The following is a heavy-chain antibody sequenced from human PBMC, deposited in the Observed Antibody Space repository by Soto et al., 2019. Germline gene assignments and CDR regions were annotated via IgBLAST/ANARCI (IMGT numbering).Heavy chain of an antibody. CDR2: IYYSGST. CDR3: ARENLVVPAAIFWFDP. V-gene: IGHV4-31*03. CDR1: GGSISSGGYY. Sequence: LSLTCTVSGGSISSGGYYWSWIRQHPGKGLEWIGYIYYSGSTYYNPSLKSRVTISVDTSKNQFSLKLSSVTAADTAVYYCARENLVVPAAIFWFDPWGQGTLVTVSS. J-gene: IGHJ5*02. D-gene: IGHD2-2*01.